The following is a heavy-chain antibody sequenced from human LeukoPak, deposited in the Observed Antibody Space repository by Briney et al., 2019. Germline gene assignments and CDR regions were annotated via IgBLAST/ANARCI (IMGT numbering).Heavy chain of an antibody. D-gene: IGHD3-10*01. CDR1: GYTFTSYD. CDR3: ARGRGYYYGSGSYYSDY. CDR2: MNPNSGNT. V-gene: IGHV1-8*01. Sequence: GASVKVSCKASGYTFTSYDINWVRQATGQGLEWMGWMNPNSGNTGYAQKFQGRVTMTRNTSISTAYMELSSLRSKDTAVYYCARGRGYYYGSGSYYSDYWGQGTLVTVSS. J-gene: IGHJ4*02.